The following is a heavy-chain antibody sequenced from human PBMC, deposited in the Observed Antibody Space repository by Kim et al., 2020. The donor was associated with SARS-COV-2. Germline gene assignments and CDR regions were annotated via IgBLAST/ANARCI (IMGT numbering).Heavy chain of an antibody. Sequence: SETLSLTCTVSGGSISSYYWSWIRQPPGKGLEWIGYIYYSGSTNYNPSLKSRVTISVDTSKNQFSLKLSSVTAADTAVYYCARAPYCSSTSCLFFDYWGQGTLVTVSS. D-gene: IGHD2-2*01. V-gene: IGHV4-59*01. J-gene: IGHJ4*02. CDR3: ARAPYCSSTSCLFFDY. CDR2: IYYSGST. CDR1: GGSISSYY.